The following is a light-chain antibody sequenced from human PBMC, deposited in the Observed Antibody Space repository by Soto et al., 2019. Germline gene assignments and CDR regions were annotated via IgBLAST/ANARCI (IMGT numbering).Light chain of an antibody. CDR3: QHYSSSPPEFT. CDR2: GAS. V-gene: IGKV3-20*01. J-gene: IGKJ3*01. Sequence: IVLTQSPGNLSLSPGERATLSCRASQSVSSSYLAWYQQRPGQAPRLLIFGASYRATGIPDRFSGSGSGTDFTLTISILEPEDFAVYYCQHYSSSPPEFTFGPGTKVDSK. CDR1: QSVSSSY.